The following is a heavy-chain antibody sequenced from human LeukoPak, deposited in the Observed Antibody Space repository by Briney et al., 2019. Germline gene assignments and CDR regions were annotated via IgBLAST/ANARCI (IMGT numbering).Heavy chain of an antibody. V-gene: IGHV1-46*01. CDR3: ARDMSTRVTPISYAIDV. Sequence: ASVKVSCKASGGTFSSYAISWVRQAPGQGLEWLGLINPNGDRTAYAQNFQGRVTMTRDTSTATVSLELRSLRSEDTAVYYCARDMSTRVTPISYAIDVWGQGTMVTVSS. J-gene: IGHJ3*01. D-gene: IGHD4-23*01. CDR1: GGTFSSYA. CDR2: INPNGDRT.